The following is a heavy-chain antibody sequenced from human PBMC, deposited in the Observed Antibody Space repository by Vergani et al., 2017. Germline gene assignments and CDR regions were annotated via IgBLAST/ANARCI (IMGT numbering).Heavy chain of an antibody. Sequence: VQLVQSGAEVKKPGSSVKVSCKASGGTFSSYAISWLRQATGQGLEWMGLVDPEDGETIYAEKFQGRVTITADTSTDTAYMELSSLRSEDTAVYYCAPGSGAQDPWGQGTLVTVSS. CDR3: APGSGAQDP. CDR1: GGTFSSYA. J-gene: IGHJ5*02. CDR2: VDPEDGET. V-gene: IGHV1-69-2*01. D-gene: IGHD3-10*01.